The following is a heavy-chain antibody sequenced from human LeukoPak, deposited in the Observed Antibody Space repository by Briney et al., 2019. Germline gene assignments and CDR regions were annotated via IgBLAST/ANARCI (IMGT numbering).Heavy chain of an antibody. J-gene: IGHJ4*02. CDR3: ARDRSYYDSSGYSHGHFDY. CDR1: GGTFSSYA. V-gene: IGHV1-69*13. D-gene: IGHD3-22*01. CDR2: IIPIFGTA. Sequence: SVKVSCKASGGTFSSYAISWVRQAPGQGLEWMGGIIPIFGTANYAQKFQGRVTITADESTSTAYMELSSLRSEDTAVYYCARDRSYYDSSGYSHGHFDYWGQGTLVTVSS.